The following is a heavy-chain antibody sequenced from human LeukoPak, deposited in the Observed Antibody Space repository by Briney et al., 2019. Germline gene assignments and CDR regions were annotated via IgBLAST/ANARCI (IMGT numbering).Heavy chain of an antibody. V-gene: IGHV4-59*01. D-gene: IGHD4-17*01. Sequence: SETLSLTCTVSGGSISSYYWSWIRQPPGKGLEWIGYIYYSGSTNYNPSLKSRVTISVDTYKNQVSLKLSSVTAADTAVDYCARDHSGRFGGPTVRYFDYWGQGTLVTVSS. J-gene: IGHJ4*02. CDR3: ARDHSGRFGGPTVRYFDY. CDR2: IYYSGST. CDR1: GGSISSYY.